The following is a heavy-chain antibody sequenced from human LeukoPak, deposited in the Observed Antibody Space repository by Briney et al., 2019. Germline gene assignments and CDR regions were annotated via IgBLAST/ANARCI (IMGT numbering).Heavy chain of an antibody. CDR1: GFTFSSYA. Sequence: GSLRLSCAASGFTFSSYAMHWVRQAPGKGLEWVAVISYDGSNKYYADSVKGRFTISRDNAKNSLYLQMNSLRAEDTAVYYCARIPPYGDWAYFDYWGQGTLVTVSS. CDR3: ARIPPYGDWAYFDY. CDR2: ISYDGSNK. D-gene: IGHD4-17*01. V-gene: IGHV3-30*07. J-gene: IGHJ4*02.